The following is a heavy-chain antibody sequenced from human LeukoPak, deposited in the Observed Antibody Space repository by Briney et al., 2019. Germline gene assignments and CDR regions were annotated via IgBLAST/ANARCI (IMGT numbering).Heavy chain of an antibody. J-gene: IGHJ2*01. Sequence: SETLSLTCAVYVGSFSGYYWSWIRQPRGKGLEWIGEIHHSGSTNYNPSLKSRVTIPVDTSKNQFSLKLSAVTAADTAVYYCARGGGYNFGCFDLWGRGALVTVSS. V-gene: IGHV4-34*01. D-gene: IGHD5-24*01. CDR2: IHHSGST. CDR3: ARGGGYNFGCFDL. CDR1: VGSFSGYY.